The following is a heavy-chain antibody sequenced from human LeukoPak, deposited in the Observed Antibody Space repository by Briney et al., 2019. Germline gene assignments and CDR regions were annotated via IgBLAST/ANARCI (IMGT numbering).Heavy chain of an antibody. J-gene: IGHJ5*02. Sequence: GGSLRLSCAASGFTFRTYPMSWVRKAPGRGLEGVSAISGSGSRTYYAASVKGGFTIPGDSSKTTLYLEMNSLRRGDASVFYRAKGFLGACTGATFYHFDPWGQGTLVTVSS. V-gene: IGHV3-23*01. CDR2: ISGSGSRT. CDR3: AKGFLGACTGATFYHFDP. D-gene: IGHD2/OR15-2a*01. CDR1: GFTFRTYP.